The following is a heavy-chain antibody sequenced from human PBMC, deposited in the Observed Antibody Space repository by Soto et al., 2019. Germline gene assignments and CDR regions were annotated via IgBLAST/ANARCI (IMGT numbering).Heavy chain of an antibody. V-gene: IGHV5-51*01. CDR3: ARRSDGYDGLYSYY. J-gene: IGHJ4*02. D-gene: IGHD5-12*01. Sequence: GASLKISCKGSGYSFTSYWIGWVRQMPGKGLEWMGIIYPGESDTRYSPPFQGQVTISADKSISTAYLQWSSLKASDTAMYYCARRSDGYDGLYSYYWRQGTQVIASS. CDR2: IYPGESDT. CDR1: GYSFTSYW.